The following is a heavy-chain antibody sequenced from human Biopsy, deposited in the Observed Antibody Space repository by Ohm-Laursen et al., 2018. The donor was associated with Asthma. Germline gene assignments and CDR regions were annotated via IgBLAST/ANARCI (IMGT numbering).Heavy chain of an antibody. V-gene: IGHV3-7*03. CDR1: GFAVSRDH. J-gene: IGHJ4*02. CDR3: AKDERLYYGPDSKYMQPVPLGD. Sequence: SLRLSCAASGFAVSRDHMFWVSQVPGKGLEWVANIKHDGTEKNHVDSLKGRFTISRDNAKNSLYLQMNSLRAEDTAVYYCAKDERLYYGPDSKYMQPVPLGDWGQGTLVIVSA. CDR2: IKHDGTEK. D-gene: IGHD3-16*01.